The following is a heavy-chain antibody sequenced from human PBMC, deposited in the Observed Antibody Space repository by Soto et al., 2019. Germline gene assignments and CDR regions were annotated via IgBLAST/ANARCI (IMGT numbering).Heavy chain of an antibody. CDR2: ISYDGSNE. J-gene: IGHJ5*01. CDR3: AKDISAAGRGSES. Sequence: QVQLVESGGGVVQPGRSLRLSCEASGFTFSSYGMHWVRQAPGKGLEWVAFISYDGSNEYYADSVRGRFAISRDNSRNSVSLQLCCLRGEDTAVSYGAKDISAAGRGSESRGQGSVVTV. D-gene: IGHD1-26*01. CDR1: GFTFSSYG. V-gene: IGHV3-30*18.